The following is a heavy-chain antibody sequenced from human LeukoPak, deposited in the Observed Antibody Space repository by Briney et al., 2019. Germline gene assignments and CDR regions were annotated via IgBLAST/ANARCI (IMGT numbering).Heavy chain of an antibody. J-gene: IGHJ4*02. D-gene: IGHD4-17*01. CDR3: ARDPKGYGEADY. CDR2: IYYTGSA. Sequence: SETLSLTCTVSGGSISTYYWSWIRQPPGKGLEWIGCIYYTGSANYNPSLKSRGTISVDTSKNQFSLKLSSVTAADTAVYYCARDPKGYGEADYWGQGNLVTVSS. V-gene: IGHV4-59*12. CDR1: GGSISTYY.